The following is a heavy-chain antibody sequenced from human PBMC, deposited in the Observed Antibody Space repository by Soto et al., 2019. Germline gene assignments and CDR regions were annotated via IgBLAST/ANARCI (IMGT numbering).Heavy chain of an antibody. CDR2: ISYDGSNK. CDR1: GFTLNVYN. V-gene: IGHV3-30-3*01. CDR3: AMDCAPGATYYLAF. D-gene: IGHD2-21*01. J-gene: IGHJ4*02. Sequence: PGGSLRLSCAASGFTLNVYNIHWVSLAPGKGLEWVTIISYDGSNKYYADSVKGRFTISRDNSKNTVYLEMNSLRAEDTAVYYCAMDCAPGATYYLAFRGPGTPVTGSS.